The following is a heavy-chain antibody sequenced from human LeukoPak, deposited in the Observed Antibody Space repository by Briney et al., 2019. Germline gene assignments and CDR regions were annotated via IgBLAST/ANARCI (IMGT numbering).Heavy chain of an antibody. J-gene: IGHJ6*02. CDR1: GGSISSGGYY. D-gene: IGHD3-9*01. Sequence: SQTLSLTCTVSGGSISSGGYYWSWIRRHPGKGLEWIGYIYYSGSTYYNPSLKSRVTISVDTSKNQFSLKLSSVTAADTAVYYCARGSINYDILTGYYNDYYYGMDVWGQGTTVTVSS. CDR3: ARGSINYDILTGYYNDYYYGMDV. V-gene: IGHV4-31*03. CDR2: IYYSGST.